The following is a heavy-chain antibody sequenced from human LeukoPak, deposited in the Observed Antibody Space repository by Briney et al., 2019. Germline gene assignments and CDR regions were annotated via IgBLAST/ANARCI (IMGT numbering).Heavy chain of an antibody. D-gene: IGHD3-22*01. V-gene: IGHV4-39*01. Sequence: SETLSLTCSVSGDSVSRSDSYWDWIRQPPGKGLEWIGTIYYSGRTYCSPSLKSRVTMSVDPSNNQSSLNLRSVTAADTALYYCARRRYYDGSGYLEWGQGTLLSVSS. CDR1: GDSVSRSDSY. CDR3: ARRRYYDGSGYLE. CDR2: IYYSGRT. J-gene: IGHJ1*01.